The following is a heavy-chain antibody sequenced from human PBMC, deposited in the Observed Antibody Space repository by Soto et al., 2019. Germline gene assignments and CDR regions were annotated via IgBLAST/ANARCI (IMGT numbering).Heavy chain of an antibody. CDR2: INPSGGST. CDR1: GYTFTSYY. Sequence: ASVKVSCKASGYTFTSYYMHWVRRAPGQGLEWMGIINPSGGSTSYAQKFQGRVTMTRDTSTSTVYMELSSLRSEDTAVYYCARDRVDYYDSSGYPGWFDPWGQGTLVTVSS. CDR3: ARDRVDYYDSSGYPGWFDP. D-gene: IGHD3-22*01. V-gene: IGHV1-46*01. J-gene: IGHJ5*02.